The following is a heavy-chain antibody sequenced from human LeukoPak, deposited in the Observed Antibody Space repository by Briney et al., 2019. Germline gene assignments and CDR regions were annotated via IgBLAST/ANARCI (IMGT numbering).Heavy chain of an antibody. D-gene: IGHD3-9*01. CDR1: GFTFSTYP. CDR3: ARVHDTTGYYHYFDS. Sequence: GGSLKLSCEASGFTFSTYPMHWVRQAPDKGLEWVAMISYHGSNEYYADSVKGRFTISRDNSKNTLYLQMNNPRVEDTAIYYCARVHDTTGYYHYFDSWGQGTLVTVSS. J-gene: IGHJ4*02. CDR2: ISYHGSNE. V-gene: IGHV3-30*04.